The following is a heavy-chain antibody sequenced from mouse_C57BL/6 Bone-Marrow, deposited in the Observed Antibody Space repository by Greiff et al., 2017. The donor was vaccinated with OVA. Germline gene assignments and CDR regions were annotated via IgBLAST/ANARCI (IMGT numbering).Heavy chain of an antibody. Sequence: EVKLMESEGGLVQPGSSMKLSCTASGFTFSDYYMAWVRQVPEKGLEWVANINYDGSSTYYLDSLKSRFIISRDNAKNILYLQMSSLTAEDTATYYCARGGWDWYFDVWGTGTTVTVSS. D-gene: IGHD3-3*01. V-gene: IGHV5-16*01. CDR2: INYDGSST. CDR3: ARGGWDWYFDV. CDR1: GFTFSDYY. J-gene: IGHJ1*03.